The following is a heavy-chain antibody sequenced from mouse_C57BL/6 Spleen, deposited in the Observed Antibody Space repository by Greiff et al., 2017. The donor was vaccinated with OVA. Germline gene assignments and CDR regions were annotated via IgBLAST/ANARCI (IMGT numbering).Heavy chain of an antibody. CDR3: AKKLPGAMDY. J-gene: IGHJ4*01. CDR1: GYTFTSYC. V-gene: IGHV1-55*01. D-gene: IGHD2-12*01. Sequence: VQLQQPGAELVKPGASVKMSCKASGYTFTSYCITWVKQRPGQGLEWIGDIYPGSGSTNYNEKFTSKATLTVDTSSSTAYRQRSSLTSEDSAVYCGAKKLPGAMDYWGQGTSVTVSS. CDR2: IYPGSGST.